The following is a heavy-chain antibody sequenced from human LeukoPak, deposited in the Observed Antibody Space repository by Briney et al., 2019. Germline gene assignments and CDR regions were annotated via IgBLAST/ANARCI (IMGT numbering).Heavy chain of an antibody. CDR1: GFTFSNYW. D-gene: IGHD3-22*01. Sequence: GGSLRLSCAASGFTFSNYWMSWVRQAPGKGLEWASYISSSGSTLYYADSVKGRFTISRDNAKNSLYLQMNSLRAEDTAVYYCARRDSSGYWGQGTLVTVSS. CDR2: ISSSGSTL. J-gene: IGHJ4*02. CDR3: ARRDSSGY. V-gene: IGHV3-48*04.